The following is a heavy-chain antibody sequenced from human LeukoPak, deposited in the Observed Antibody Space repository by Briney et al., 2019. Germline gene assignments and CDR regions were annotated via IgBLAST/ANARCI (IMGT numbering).Heavy chain of an antibody. CDR2: IYYSGST. D-gene: IGHD6-13*01. CDR3: ASLGTGSSWYQPFDY. CDR1: AGSIRSRSYY. J-gene: IGHJ4*02. V-gene: IGHV4-39*01. Sequence: PSQTLSLTSTVSAGSIRSRSYYWGWLRQPPGRGLEWIGSIYYSGSTYYNPSLKSRVTISVDTSKNQFSLKLSSVTAADTAVYYCASLGTGSSWYQPFDYWGQGTLVTVSS.